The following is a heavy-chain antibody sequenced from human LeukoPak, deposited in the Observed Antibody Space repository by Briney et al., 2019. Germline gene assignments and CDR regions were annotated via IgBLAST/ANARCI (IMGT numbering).Heavy chain of an antibody. CDR3: ARLISYYYGSGSFFLAYYYYYMDV. CDR2: INHSGST. CDR1: GGSFSGYY. J-gene: IGHJ6*03. Sequence: SETLSLTCAVYGGSFSGYYWSWIRQPPGKGLEWIGEINHSGSTNYNPSLKSRVTISVDTSKNQFPLKLSSVTAADTAVYYCARLISYYYGSGSFFLAYYYYYMDVWGKGTTVTISS. D-gene: IGHD3-10*01. V-gene: IGHV4-34*01.